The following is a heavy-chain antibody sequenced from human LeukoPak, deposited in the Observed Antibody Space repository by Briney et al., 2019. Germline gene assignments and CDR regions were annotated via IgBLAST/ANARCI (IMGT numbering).Heavy chain of an antibody. CDR1: GFSLSTSGVG. CDR2: IYWDDDK. J-gene: IGHJ4*02. Sequence: SGPTLVKPAQTLTLTCTFSGFSLSTSGVGVGWIRQPPGKALEWLALIYWDDDKRYSPSLKSRLTITKDTSKNQVALTMTNMDPVDTATYYCAHDNSSSGWSGYYFDYWGQGTLVTVSS. CDR3: AHDNSSSGWSGYYFDY. V-gene: IGHV2-5*02. D-gene: IGHD6-19*01.